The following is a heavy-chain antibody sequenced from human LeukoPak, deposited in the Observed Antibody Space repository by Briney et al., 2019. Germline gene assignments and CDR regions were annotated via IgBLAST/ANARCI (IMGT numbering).Heavy chain of an antibody. J-gene: IGHJ4*02. CDR2: ISGSSSNI. V-gene: IGHV3-21*01. D-gene: IGHD2-15*01. Sequence: GGSLRLSCAASGFTFSSYSMNWVRQAPGKGLEWVSSISGSSSNIYYADSVKGRFTISRDNAKNSLYLQMNSLRAEDTAVYYCARPLGYRTSGSCFPDYWGQGTLVTVSS. CDR3: ARPLGYRTSGSCFPDY. CDR1: GFTFSSYS.